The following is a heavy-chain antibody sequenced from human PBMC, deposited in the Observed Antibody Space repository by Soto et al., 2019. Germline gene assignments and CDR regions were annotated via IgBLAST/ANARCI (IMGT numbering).Heavy chain of an antibody. D-gene: IGHD3-10*01. Sequence: SETLSLTCTVSGDSISGGASFWSWIRQPPGKGLEWIANVYYSGSSYYNPSLKSRLTIXXXXSXNXFXLXXSSVTXADTAVYYCATSGGSGSYYDDYWGQGTLVTVS. CDR2: VYYSGSS. CDR3: ATSGGSGSYYDDY. J-gene: IGHJ4*02. CDR1: GDSISGGASF. V-gene: IGHV4-31*03.